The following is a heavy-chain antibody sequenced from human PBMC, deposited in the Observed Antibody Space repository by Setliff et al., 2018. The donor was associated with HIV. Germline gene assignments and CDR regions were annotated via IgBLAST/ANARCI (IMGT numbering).Heavy chain of an antibody. J-gene: IGHJ4*02. D-gene: IGHD3-10*01. CDR2: IGGSGVST. V-gene: IGHV3-23*01. CDR1: GFTFGDYA. Sequence: GGSLRLSCTASGFTFGDYAMSWVRQAPGKGLEWVSVIGGSGVSTYYAESVKGRFIISRDNSKNTLYLQMNSLRAEDTAVYYCARSSNLPYGSGNPLFDYWGQGTLVTVSS. CDR3: ARSSNLPYGSGNPLFDY.